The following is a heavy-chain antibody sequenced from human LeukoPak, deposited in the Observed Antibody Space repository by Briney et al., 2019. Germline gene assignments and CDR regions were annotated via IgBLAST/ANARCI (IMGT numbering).Heavy chain of an antibody. V-gene: IGHV3-30-3*01. CDR3: ARPLQPYCSGGSCYSNWFDP. CDR1: GLTFSSYA. CDR2: ISYDGSNK. Sequence: PGRSLRLSCAASGLTFSSYAMHWVRQAPGKGLEWVAVISYDGSNKYYADSVKGRFTTSRDNSKNTLYLQMNSLRAEDTAVYYCARPLQPYCSGGSCYSNWFDPWGQGTLVTVSS. D-gene: IGHD2-15*01. J-gene: IGHJ5*02.